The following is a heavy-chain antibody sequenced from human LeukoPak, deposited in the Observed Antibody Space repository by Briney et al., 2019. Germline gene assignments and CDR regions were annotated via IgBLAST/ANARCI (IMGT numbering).Heavy chain of an antibody. CDR3: AKRIQSAMATGY. D-gene: IGHD5-18*01. CDR1: GLTFSIHW. V-gene: IGHV3-7*03. Sequence: GGSLRLSCAASGLTFSIHWMNWVRQAPGKGLECVANINQDGSDKYYVDSVKGRFTISRDNTKNSLYLQMNSLRAEDTAVYYCAKRIQSAMATGYWGQGTLVTVSS. CDR2: INQDGSDK. J-gene: IGHJ4*02.